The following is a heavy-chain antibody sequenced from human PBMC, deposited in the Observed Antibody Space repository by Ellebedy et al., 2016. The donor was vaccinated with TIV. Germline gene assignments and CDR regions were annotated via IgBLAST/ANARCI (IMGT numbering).Heavy chain of an antibody. D-gene: IGHD3-22*01. V-gene: IGHV1-3*01. CDR2: INVGNEEA. J-gene: IGHJ4*02. CDR1: GYTLSRYS. CDR3: ARGASGFHFDY. Sequence: ASVKVSCXASGYTLSRYSIHWVRQARGQRPEWMGWINVGNEEAKYSQKFQGRLTLTRETSANIAYMELNNLRAEDTAVYYCARGASGFHFDYWGQGTLVTVSS.